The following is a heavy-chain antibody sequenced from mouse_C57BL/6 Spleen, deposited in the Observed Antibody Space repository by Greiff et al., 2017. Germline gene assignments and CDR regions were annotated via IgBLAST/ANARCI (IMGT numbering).Heavy chain of an antibody. D-gene: IGHD1-1*01. V-gene: IGHV1-81*01. Sequence: QVQLQQSGAELARPGASVKLSCKASGYTFTSYGISWVKQRTGQGLEWIGEIYPRSGNTYYNEKFKGKATLTADKSSSTAYMELRSLTSEDSAVYFCARRLLDYYGSSYAMDYWGQGTSVTVSS. CDR1: GYTFTSYG. CDR3: ARRLLDYYGSSYAMDY. CDR2: IYPRSGNT. J-gene: IGHJ4*01.